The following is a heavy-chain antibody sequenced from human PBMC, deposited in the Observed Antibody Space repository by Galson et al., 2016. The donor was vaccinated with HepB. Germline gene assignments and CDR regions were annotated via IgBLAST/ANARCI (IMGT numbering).Heavy chain of an antibody. J-gene: IGHJ4*02. D-gene: IGHD6-13*01. CDR2: IIPLFGTA. V-gene: IGHV1-69*06. Sequence: SVKVSCKASGGIFSTSAISWLRQAPGQGLEWMGGIIPLFGTAKYEQKFQGRVSITADKSTNTVYMELSSMRSEDTAMFYCAKTFKPSSNSWYFDSWGQGTLVTVSS. CDR1: GGIFSTSA. CDR3: AKTFKPSSNSWYFDS.